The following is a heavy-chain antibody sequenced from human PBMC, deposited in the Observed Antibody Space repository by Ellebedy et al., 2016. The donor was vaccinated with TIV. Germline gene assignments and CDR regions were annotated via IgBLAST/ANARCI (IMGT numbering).Heavy chain of an antibody. D-gene: IGHD3-22*01. CDR3: ARDRMYYYDSSGSYQYYAMDV. V-gene: IGHV4-59*01. CDR2: IYYSGRT. CDR1: GGSISRKY. J-gene: IGHJ6*02. Sequence: SETLSLXXTVSGGSISRKYWSWIRQTPGKGLEWIGDIYYSGRTSYNPSLKSRVTISVVTSKNQFSLKLSSVTAADTAVYYCARDRMYYYDSSGSYQYYAMDVWGQGTTVTVSS.